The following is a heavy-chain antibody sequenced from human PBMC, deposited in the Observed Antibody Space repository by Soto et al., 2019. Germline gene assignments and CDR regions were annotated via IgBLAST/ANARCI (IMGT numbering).Heavy chain of an antibody. Sequence: QVQLVQSGAEVKKPGSSVKVSCKASGGTFSSYAISWVRQAPGQGLEWMGGIIPIFGTANYAQKFQGRVTITADESTSTAYMERSSLRSEDTAVYYCARDLSPYAGYCSGGSCYLDVWGQGTTVTVSS. D-gene: IGHD2-15*01. J-gene: IGHJ6*02. CDR2: IIPIFGTA. V-gene: IGHV1-69*12. CDR3: ARDLSPYAGYCSGGSCYLDV. CDR1: GGTFSSYA.